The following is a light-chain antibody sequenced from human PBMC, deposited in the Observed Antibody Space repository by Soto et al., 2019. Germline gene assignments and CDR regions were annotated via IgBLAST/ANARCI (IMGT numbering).Light chain of an antibody. CDR3: SSDTSSSTLVV. J-gene: IGLJ2*01. V-gene: IGLV2-14*01. CDR1: SSDVGGYNY. CDR2: DVS. Sequence: QSALTQPASVSGSPGQSITISCTGTSSDVGGYNYVSWYQQHPGKAPKLMIYDVSNRPSGVSNRFSGSKSGNTASLTISGIQAEDEADYYCSSDTSSSTLVVFGGGTKLTV.